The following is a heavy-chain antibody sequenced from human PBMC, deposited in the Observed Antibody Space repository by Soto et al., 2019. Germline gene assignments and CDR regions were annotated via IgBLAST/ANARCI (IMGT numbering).Heavy chain of an antibody. D-gene: IGHD3-22*01. V-gene: IGHV4-30-2*01. Sequence: PSETLSLTCAVSGGSISSGGYSWSWIRQPPGKGLEWIGYIYHSGSTYYNPSLKSRVTISVDRSKNQFSLKLSSVTAADTAVYYCARGGDDSSGYYHFDYWGQGTLVTVSS. CDR3: ARGGDDSSGYYHFDY. CDR2: IYHSGST. CDR1: GGSISSGGYS. J-gene: IGHJ4*02.